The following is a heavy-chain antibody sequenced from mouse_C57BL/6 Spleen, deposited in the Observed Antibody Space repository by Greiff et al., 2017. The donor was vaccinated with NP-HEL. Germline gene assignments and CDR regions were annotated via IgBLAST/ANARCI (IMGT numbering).Heavy chain of an antibody. CDR2: IRNKANNHAT. CDR3: TRRRLNYWFAY. D-gene: IGHD1-3*01. CDR1: GFTFSDAW. J-gene: IGHJ3*01. Sequence: EVQLVESGGGLVQPGGSMKLSCAASGFTFSDAWMDWVRQSPEKGLEWVAEIRNKANNHATYYAESVKGRFTISRDDSKSSVYLQMNSLRAEDTGIYYCTRRRLNYWFAYWGQGTLVTVSA. V-gene: IGHV6-6*01.